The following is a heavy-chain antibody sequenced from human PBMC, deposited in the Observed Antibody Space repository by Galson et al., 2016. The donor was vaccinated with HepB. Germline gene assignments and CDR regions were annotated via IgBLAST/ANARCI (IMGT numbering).Heavy chain of an antibody. J-gene: IGHJ4*02. CDR3: ATSVVGIGTKMFDN. CDR1: GFTFSSYW. D-gene: IGHD2-15*01. V-gene: IGHV3-7*03. Sequence: SLRLSCAASGFTFSSYWMNWIRQAPGKGLEWVANINQGGSETYYGDSVQGRFTISSDNTKNLMYLQMNTLRDEDTAVYYCATSVVGIGTKMFDNWGQGTLVTVSS. CDR2: INQGGSET.